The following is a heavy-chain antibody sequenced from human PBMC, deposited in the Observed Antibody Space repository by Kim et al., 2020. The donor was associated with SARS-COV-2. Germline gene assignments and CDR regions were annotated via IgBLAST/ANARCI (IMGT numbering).Heavy chain of an antibody. Sequence: PVKGRFTISREDSKNTLYLQMNSLKTEDTAVYYCTKGGGMAYYYYYGMDVWGQGTTVTVSS. V-gene: IGHV3-15*01. J-gene: IGHJ6*02. CDR3: TKGGGMAYYYYYGMDV. D-gene: IGHD3-16*01.